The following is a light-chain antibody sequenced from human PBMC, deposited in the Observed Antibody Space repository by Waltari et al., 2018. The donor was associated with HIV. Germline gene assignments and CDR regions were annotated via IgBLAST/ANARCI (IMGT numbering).Light chain of an antibody. CDR1: ESVSSD. Sequence: EIVLTQSPGTLSLSPGERATLSCRASESVSSDLAWYQQKSGQAPRLLIYGASSRVTGIPDRFSGSGSGTDFTLTISRLEPEDFAVYYCQQYDSSPRTFGQGTRVEIK. CDR2: GAS. V-gene: IGKV3-20*01. CDR3: QQYDSSPRT. J-gene: IGKJ1*01.